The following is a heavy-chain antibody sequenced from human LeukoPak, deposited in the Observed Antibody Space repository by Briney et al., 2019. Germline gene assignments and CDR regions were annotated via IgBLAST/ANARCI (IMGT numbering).Heavy chain of an antibody. Sequence: ASVKVSCKASGYTFTGYYMHWVRQAPGQGLEWMGRINPNSGGTSYAQKFQGRVTMTRDTSTSTVYMELSSLRSEDTAVYYCASQPRYCSSTSCYWFDPWGQGTLVTVSS. CDR1: GYTFTGYY. J-gene: IGHJ5*02. V-gene: IGHV1-2*06. D-gene: IGHD2-2*01. CDR2: INPNSGGT. CDR3: ASQPRYCSSTSCYWFDP.